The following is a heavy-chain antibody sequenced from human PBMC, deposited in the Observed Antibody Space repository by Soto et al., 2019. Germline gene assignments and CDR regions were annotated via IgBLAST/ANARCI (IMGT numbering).Heavy chain of an antibody. V-gene: IGHV1-46*01. CDR2: INPSGGST. D-gene: IGHD3-9*01. J-gene: IGHJ4*02. Sequence: ASVKVSCKASGYTFTSYYMHWVRQAPGQGLEWMGIINPSGGSTSYAQKFQGRVTMTRDTSTSTVYMELSSLRSEDTAVYYCARADYDILTGYCSSHYFDYWGQGTLVTVSS. CDR3: ARADYDILTGYCSSHYFDY. CDR1: GYTFTSYY.